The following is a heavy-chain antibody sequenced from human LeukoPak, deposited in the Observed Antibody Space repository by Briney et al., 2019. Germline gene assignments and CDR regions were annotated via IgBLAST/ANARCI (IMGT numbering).Heavy chain of an antibody. J-gene: IGHJ3*02. CDR1: GFTFDDYA. CDR3: ATNYYGSGTNAFDI. D-gene: IGHD3-10*01. Sequence: PGRSLRLSCAASGFTFDDYAMHWVRQAPGKGLEWVSGISWNGGSIGYADSVKGRFTISRDNAKNSLYLQMNSLRAEDTAVYYCATNYYGSGTNAFDIWGQGTMVTVSS. CDR2: ISWNGGSI. V-gene: IGHV3-9*01.